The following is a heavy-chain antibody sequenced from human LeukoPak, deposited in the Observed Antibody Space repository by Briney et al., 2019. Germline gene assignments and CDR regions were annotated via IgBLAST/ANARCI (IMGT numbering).Heavy chain of an antibody. V-gene: IGHV3-48*04. CDR1: GFTFSSYS. Sequence: GGSLRLSCAASGFTFSSYSMNWVRQAPGKGLEWVSYISNSGTTIYYADSVKGRFTISRDNAKNSLYLQMNSLRAEDTAVYYCARRYFEVEAFDYWGQGTLVTVSS. D-gene: IGHD3-9*01. CDR3: ARRYFEVEAFDY. J-gene: IGHJ4*02. CDR2: ISNSGTTI.